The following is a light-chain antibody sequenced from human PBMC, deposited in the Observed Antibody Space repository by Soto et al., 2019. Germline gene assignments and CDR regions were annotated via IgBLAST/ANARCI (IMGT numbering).Light chain of an antibody. CDR1: QSVSSY. J-gene: IGKJ1*01. Sequence: EIVLTQSPATLSLSPGERATLSYRASQSVSSYLAWYQQKPGQAPRLLIYDASNRATGIPARFSGSGSGTDFTLTISSLEPEDFAVYYCQQPSNWPGTFGQGTKVEIK. CDR2: DAS. CDR3: QQPSNWPGT. V-gene: IGKV3-11*01.